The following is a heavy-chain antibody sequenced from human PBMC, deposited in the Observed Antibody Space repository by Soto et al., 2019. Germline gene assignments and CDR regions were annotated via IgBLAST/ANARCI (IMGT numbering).Heavy chain of an antibody. Sequence: PGGSLRLSCAASGVTFSSYAMSWVRQAPGKGLEWVSAISGSGGSTYYADSVKGRFTISRDNSKNTLYLQMNSLRAEDTAVYYCAKTTPTLRFLLPGYFQHWGQGTLVPV. D-gene: IGHD3-3*01. CDR1: GVTFSSYA. V-gene: IGHV3-23*01. J-gene: IGHJ1*01. CDR3: AKTTPTLRFLLPGYFQH. CDR2: ISGSGGST.